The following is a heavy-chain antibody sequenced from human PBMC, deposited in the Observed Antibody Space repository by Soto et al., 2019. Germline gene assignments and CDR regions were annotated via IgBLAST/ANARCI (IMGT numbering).Heavy chain of an antibody. Sequence: EVQLVESGGGLVQPGRSLRPSCAASGFTFDDYAMHWVRQAPGKGLEWVSGISWNSGSIGYADSVKGRFTISRDNAKNSLYLQMNSLRAEDTALYYCAKAQFQNYGDYYFDYWGQGTLVTVSS. CDR2: ISWNSGSI. D-gene: IGHD4-17*01. CDR1: GFTFDDYA. CDR3: AKAQFQNYGDYYFDY. V-gene: IGHV3-9*01. J-gene: IGHJ4*02.